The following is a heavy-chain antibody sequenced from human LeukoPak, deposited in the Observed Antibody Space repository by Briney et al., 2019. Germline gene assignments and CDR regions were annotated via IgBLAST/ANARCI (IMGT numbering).Heavy chain of an antibody. Sequence: ASVKVSCKASGYTFTGYYIHWLRQAPGQGLEWMGWINPHSDDRNYAQRFRGRVTMTRDTSISTVYMELSGLTSDDTAVYYCARDGPCSSTSCQNFDSWGQGALVTVSS. V-gene: IGHV1-2*02. CDR3: ARDGPCSSTSCQNFDS. CDR1: GYTFTGYY. D-gene: IGHD2-2*01. CDR2: INPHSDDR. J-gene: IGHJ4*02.